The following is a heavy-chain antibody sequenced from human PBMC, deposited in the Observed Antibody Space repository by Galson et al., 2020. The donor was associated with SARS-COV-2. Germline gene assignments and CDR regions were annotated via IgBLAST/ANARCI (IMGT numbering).Heavy chain of an antibody. Sequence: GGSLRLSCAASGLTFSSYCMSWVRQAPGKGLEWVANIQQDGSEKYYVDSVKGRFTISRDNAKNSLYLQMNSLRAEDTAVYYCASHNGDPYYFDYWGQGTLVTVSS. V-gene: IGHV3-7*01. J-gene: IGHJ4*02. D-gene: IGHD2-8*01. CDR1: GLTFSSYC. CDR2: IQQDGSEK. CDR3: ASHNGDPYYFDY.